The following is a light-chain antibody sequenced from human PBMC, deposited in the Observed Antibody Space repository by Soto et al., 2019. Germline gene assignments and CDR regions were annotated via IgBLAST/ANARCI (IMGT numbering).Light chain of an antibody. CDR1: QSISSW. J-gene: IGKJ4*01. Sequence: DIQMTQSPSTQSASIGDRVTITCRASQSISSWVAWYQQKPGKAPKLLIYKASSLESGVPSRFSGSGSGTEFTLTISSLQPDDFASYYCQQYSTCFTFTFGGGTKVDSK. V-gene: IGKV1-5*03. CDR2: KAS. CDR3: QQYSTCFTFT.